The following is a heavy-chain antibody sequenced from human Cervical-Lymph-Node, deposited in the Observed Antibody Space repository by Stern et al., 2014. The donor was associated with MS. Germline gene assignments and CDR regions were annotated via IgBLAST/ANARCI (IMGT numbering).Heavy chain of an antibody. CDR1: GGTFSSYD. Sequence: VHLVESGAEVKEPGSSAKVSCKASGGTFSSYDFSWVRQAPGQGLEWMGGIIPMFGTSNYAQKFRGRATMTADKSTNTAYLELSSLRSEDTAVYYCARDRVLQAFDIWGQGTLVTVSS. CDR3: ARDRVLQAFDI. V-gene: IGHV1-69*06. D-gene: IGHD3-3*01. J-gene: IGHJ3*02. CDR2: IIPMFGTS.